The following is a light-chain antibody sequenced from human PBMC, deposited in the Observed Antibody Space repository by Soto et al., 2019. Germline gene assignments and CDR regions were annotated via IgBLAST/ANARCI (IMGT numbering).Light chain of an antibody. J-gene: IGKJ1*01. CDR2: DAS. CDR3: QQLTDWPPQWT. V-gene: IGKV3-11*01. CDR1: QSISSY. Sequence: EVVLTQSPDTLSLPPVERATLSCRASQSISSYLAWYQQKPGQAPRLLINDASSRATGIPARFSGSGSGTDFTLTISSLEPEDFAVCYCQQLTDWPPQWTFGQGTKVDIK.